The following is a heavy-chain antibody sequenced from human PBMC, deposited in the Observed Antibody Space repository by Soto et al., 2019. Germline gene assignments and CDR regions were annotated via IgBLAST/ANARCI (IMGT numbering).Heavy chain of an antibody. J-gene: IGHJ6*02. CDR3: AMVDVYVTPSPQDV. CDR1: GYRFTSYG. CDR2: INAYNGNT. D-gene: IGHD3-16*01. V-gene: IGHV1-18*01. Sequence: QVQLVQSGAEVKNPGASVKVSCKASGYRFTSYGIGWVRQAPGQGLEWMGWINAYNGNTNYAQNLQGRVTLTTDTSTSTADMGLRSLRSNDTAVYYCAMVDVYVTPSPQDVWGQGTTVTVSS.